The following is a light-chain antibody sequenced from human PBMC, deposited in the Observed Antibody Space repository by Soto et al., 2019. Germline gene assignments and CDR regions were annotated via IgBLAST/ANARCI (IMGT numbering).Light chain of an antibody. CDR3: SSYAGFNNSVV. Sequence: QSALTQPPSASGSPGQSVTISCTGTNSDVGGYNYVSWYQQHPGKAPKLIIYDVTKRPSGVPDRFSGSKSGNTASLTVSGLQAEDEADYYCSSYAGFNNSVVFRGGTKLTVL. CDR2: DVT. V-gene: IGLV2-8*01. CDR1: NSDVGGYNY. J-gene: IGLJ2*01.